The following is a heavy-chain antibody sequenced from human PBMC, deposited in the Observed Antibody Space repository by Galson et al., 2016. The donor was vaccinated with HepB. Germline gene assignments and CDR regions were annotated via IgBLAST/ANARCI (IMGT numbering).Heavy chain of an antibody. D-gene: IGHD6-19*01. CDR2: ISYDGSNK. Sequence: SLRLSCAASGFTFSRYGMHWVRQAPGKGLEWVAVISYDGSNKYYEDSVKGRFTISRDNSKNTLYLQMNSLRAEDTAVYYCARDRRGSGWYIDYWGQGTLVTVSS. V-gene: IGHV3-30*03. CDR3: ARDRRGSGWYIDY. J-gene: IGHJ4*02. CDR1: GFTFSRYG.